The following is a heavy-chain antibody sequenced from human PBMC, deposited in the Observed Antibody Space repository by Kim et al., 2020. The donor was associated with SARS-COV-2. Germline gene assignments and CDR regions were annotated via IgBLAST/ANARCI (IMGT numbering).Heavy chain of an antibody. Sequence: SVKVSCKASGGTFSSYAISWVRQAPGQGLEWMGGIIPIFGTANYAQKFQGRVTITADESTSTAYMELSSLRSEDTAVYYCARGVAYCGGDCYSAFDIWGQGTMVTVSS. V-gene: IGHV1-69*13. D-gene: IGHD2-21*02. CDR2: IIPIFGTA. CDR3: ARGVAYCGGDCYSAFDI. J-gene: IGHJ3*02. CDR1: GGTFSSYA.